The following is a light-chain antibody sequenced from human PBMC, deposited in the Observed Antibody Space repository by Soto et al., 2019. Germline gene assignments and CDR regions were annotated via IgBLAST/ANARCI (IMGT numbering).Light chain of an antibody. V-gene: IGKV3-20*01. J-gene: IGKJ1*01. Sequence: EIVLTQSPGTLSLSPGERATLSCRASQSVSSSFLAWYKQKPGQAPRLLIYGASSRATGIPDRFSGSGSGTDFSLTISRVEPVDFAVYYCQQYGSSPWTFGQGTKVEIK. CDR1: QSVSSSF. CDR2: GAS. CDR3: QQYGSSPWT.